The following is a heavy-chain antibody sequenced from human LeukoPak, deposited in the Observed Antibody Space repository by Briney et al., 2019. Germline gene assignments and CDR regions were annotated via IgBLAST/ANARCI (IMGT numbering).Heavy chain of an antibody. CDR1: GFTFSSHG. J-gene: IGHJ3*02. Sequence: GGSLRLSCAASGFTFSSHGIHWVRQAPGKGLEWVAVISYAGSDKYYADSVKGRFTISRDNSKNTLYLQMNSLRAEDTAVYYCAKSSSGGWYLLGDAFDIWGQGTLVTVSS. V-gene: IGHV3-30*18. D-gene: IGHD6-19*01. CDR3: AKSSSGGWYLLGDAFDI. CDR2: ISYAGSDK.